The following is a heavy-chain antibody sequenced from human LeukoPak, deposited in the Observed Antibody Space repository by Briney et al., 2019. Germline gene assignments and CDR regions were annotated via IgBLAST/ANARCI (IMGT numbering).Heavy chain of an antibody. CDR3: TKQLGGSGSH. V-gene: IGHV3-30-3*02. CDR1: GFIFSNYA. Sequence: GGSLRLSCAASGFIFSNYAMHWVRQAPGKGLEWVAIISYDGGNRYYADSVKDRFTISRDNTKNSVYLQMNSLRPEDTAVYYCTKQLGGSGSHWGQGTLVTVSS. CDR2: ISYDGGNR. J-gene: IGHJ4*02. D-gene: IGHD3-10*01.